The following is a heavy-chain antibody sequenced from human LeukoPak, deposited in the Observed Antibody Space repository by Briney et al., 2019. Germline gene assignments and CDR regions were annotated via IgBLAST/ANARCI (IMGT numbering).Heavy chain of an antibody. Sequence: GGSLRLSCAASGFTFSSYWMHWVRQAPGKGLVWVSRINTDGSSTSYADSVKGRFTISRDNAKNSLYLQMNSLRAEDTALYYCAKEYGTGYSSSWFDYWGQGTLVTVSS. CDR1: GFTFSSYW. CDR2: INTDGSST. CDR3: AKEYGTGYSSSWFDY. D-gene: IGHD6-13*01. J-gene: IGHJ4*02. V-gene: IGHV3-74*01.